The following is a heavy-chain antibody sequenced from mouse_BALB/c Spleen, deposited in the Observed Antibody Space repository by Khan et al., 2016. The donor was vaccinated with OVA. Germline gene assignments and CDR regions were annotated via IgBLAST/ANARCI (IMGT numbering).Heavy chain of an antibody. D-gene: IGHD3-2*02. V-gene: IGHV3-2*02. CDR2: ISYSGNT. CDR1: GYSITSDYA. Sequence: QLEESGPGLVKPSQSLSLTCTVTGYSITSDYAWNWIRQFPGNKLEWMGYISYSGNTKHNPSLKSRISITRDTSKNQFFLQLNFVTIEDTATYYCARIQGGDFDYWGQGTTLTVSS. CDR3: ARIQGGDFDY. J-gene: IGHJ2*01.